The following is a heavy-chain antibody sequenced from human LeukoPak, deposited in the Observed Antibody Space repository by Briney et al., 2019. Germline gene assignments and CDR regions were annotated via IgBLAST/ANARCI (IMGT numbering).Heavy chain of an antibody. Sequence: PGGSLRLSCAASGFTFGDNAMHWVRQPPGKGLEWLSFISWNGHHSYYGDSVRGRFTISRDNNKNSLYLEMDSLRPEDTALYYCAKGQPRGYPGNAYLHFWGQGTLVAVSS. CDR1: GFTFGDNA. CDR3: AKGQPRGYPGNAYLHF. CDR2: ISWNGHHS. J-gene: IGHJ4*02. V-gene: IGHV3-43D*03. D-gene: IGHD3-16*01.